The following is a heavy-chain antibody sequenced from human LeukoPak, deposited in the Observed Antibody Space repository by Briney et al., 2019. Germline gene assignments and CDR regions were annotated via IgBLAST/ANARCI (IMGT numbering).Heavy chain of an antibody. D-gene: IGHD6-6*01. V-gene: IGHV1-2*06. Sequence: ASVKVSXKASGYTFTGYYMHWVRQAPGQGLEWMGRINPNSGGTNYAQKFQGRVTMTRDTSISTAYMELSRLRSDDTAVYYCASASIAAQYYYYMDVWGKGTTVTVSS. J-gene: IGHJ6*03. CDR2: INPNSGGT. CDR3: ASASIAAQYYYYMDV. CDR1: GYTFTGYY.